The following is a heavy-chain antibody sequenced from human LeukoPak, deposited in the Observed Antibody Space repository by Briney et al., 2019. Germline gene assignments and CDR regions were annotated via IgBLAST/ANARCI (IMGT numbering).Heavy chain of an antibody. J-gene: IGHJ4*02. CDR1: GGSISSGDYY. Sequence: SETLSLTCTVSGGSISSGDYYWGWIRQPPGKGLEWIGSIYHSGSTYYNPSLKSRVTISVDTSKNQFSLKLSSVTAADTAVYYCARSYDYVWGTFHWGQGTLVTVSS. CDR2: IYHSGST. CDR3: ARSYDYVWGTFH. D-gene: IGHD3-16*01. V-gene: IGHV4-39*07.